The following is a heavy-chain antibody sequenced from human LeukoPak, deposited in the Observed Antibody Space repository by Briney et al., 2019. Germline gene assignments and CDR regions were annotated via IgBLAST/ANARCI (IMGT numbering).Heavy chain of an antibody. V-gene: IGHV3-9*01. Sequence: GGSLRLSCAASGFKFDDYAMHWVRQAPGKGLEWVSGISWNSGSIGYADSVKGRFTISRDNAKNSLYLQMNSLRAEDTALYYCAKDTVRRDAYYYYGMDVWGQGTTVTVSS. J-gene: IGHJ6*02. CDR1: GFKFDDYA. CDR3: AKDTVRRDAYYYYGMDV. CDR2: ISWNSGSI. D-gene: IGHD4-17*01.